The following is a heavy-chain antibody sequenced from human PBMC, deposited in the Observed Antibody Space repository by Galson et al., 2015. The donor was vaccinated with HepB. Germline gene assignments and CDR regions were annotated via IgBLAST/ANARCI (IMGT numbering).Heavy chain of an antibody. J-gene: IGHJ6*02. CDR1: GFTFDDYA. D-gene: IGHD3-3*01. CDR3: AKGEGWRGYYYYGMDV. CDR2: ISWDGGST. V-gene: IGHV3-43D*03. Sequence: SLRLSCAASGFTFDDYAMHWVRQAPGKGLEWVSLISWDGGSTYYADSVKGRFTISRDNSKNSLYLQMNSLRAEDTALYYCAKGEGWRGYYYYGMDVWGQGTTVTVSS.